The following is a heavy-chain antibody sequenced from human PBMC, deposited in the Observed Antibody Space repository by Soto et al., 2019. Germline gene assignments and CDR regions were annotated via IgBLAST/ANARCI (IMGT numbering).Heavy chain of an antibody. CDR3: VKDRQPDGLWPFDH. CDR1: GFTFYVYA. D-gene: IGHD2-8*01. Sequence: EVQLLESGGGLVQPGGSLRLSCAASGFTFYVYAMSWVRQAPGKGLEWVSGIFGSGGGISYADSVKGRFTISRDNSNNMLYLQMHSLRAEDTDDHYCVKDRQPDGLWPFDHWGQGTLVTVSS. CDR2: IFGSGGGI. V-gene: IGHV3-23*01. J-gene: IGHJ4*02.